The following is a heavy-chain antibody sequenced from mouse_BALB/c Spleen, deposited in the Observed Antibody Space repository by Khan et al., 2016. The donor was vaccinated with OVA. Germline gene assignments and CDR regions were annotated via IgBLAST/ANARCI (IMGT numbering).Heavy chain of an antibody. CDR2: IKNNGGSI. V-gene: IGHV5-6-2*01. CDR3: TRHDGCDGEFAY. Sequence: EVMLVESGGGLVKLGGSLKLSCAASGFTFDSYYMSWVRQTPEKRLELVAAIKNNGGSIYYPDTVKGRFTISRDNAKNTLYLQMSSLKSEDTAVYYCTRHDGCDGEFAYWGQGTLVTVSS. J-gene: IGHJ3*01. D-gene: IGHD2-2*01. CDR1: GFTFDSYY.